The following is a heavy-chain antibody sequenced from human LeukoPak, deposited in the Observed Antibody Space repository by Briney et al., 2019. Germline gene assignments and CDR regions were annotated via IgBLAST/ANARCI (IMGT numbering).Heavy chain of an antibody. D-gene: IGHD4-17*01. V-gene: IGHV3-23*01. Sequence: GGSLRLSCAASGFTFSNYAMSWVRQAPGKGREWVSTVSGRASNTYYADSVKGGFTISRDNSKTTLYLQMNSLRADDTAVYYCAKGFQTYGELSFDVWGQGTLVAVSS. CDR2: VSGRASNT. CDR1: GFTFSNYA. CDR3: AKGFQTYGELSFDV. J-gene: IGHJ4*02.